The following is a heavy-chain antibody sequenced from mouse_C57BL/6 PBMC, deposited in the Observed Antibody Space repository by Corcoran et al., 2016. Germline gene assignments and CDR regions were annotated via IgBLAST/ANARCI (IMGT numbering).Heavy chain of an antibody. CDR1: GYSITSGYY. CDR2: ISYDGSN. J-gene: IGHJ3*01. Sequence: DVQLQESGPGLVKPSQSLSLTCSVTGYSITSGYYWNWIRQFPGNKLEWMGYISYDGSNNYNPSLKNRISITRDTSKNQFFLKLNSVTTEDTATYYCAREGYYGGFFFAYWGQGTLVTVSA. V-gene: IGHV3-6*01. D-gene: IGHD1-1*01. CDR3: AREGYYGGFFFAY.